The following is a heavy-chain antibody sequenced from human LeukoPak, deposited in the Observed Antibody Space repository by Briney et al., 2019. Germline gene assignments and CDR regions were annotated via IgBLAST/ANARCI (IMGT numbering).Heavy chain of an antibody. CDR1: GGPISGYY. D-gene: IGHD1-26*01. J-gene: IGHJ4*02. CDR2: IYPSGTT. V-gene: IGHV4-4*07. Sequence: SETLSLTCTISGGPISGYYWSWIRQPAGKGLEWIGRIYPSGTTHYNPSLKSRVTISSDSSKSQFSLNLNSVTAADTAVYFCARTSATGATYFDYWGQGTLVTVSS. CDR3: ARTSATGATYFDY.